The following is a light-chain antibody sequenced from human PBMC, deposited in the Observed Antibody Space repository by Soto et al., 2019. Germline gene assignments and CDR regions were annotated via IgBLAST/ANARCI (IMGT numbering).Light chain of an antibody. CDR2: KVT. CDR3: SSYTTTSAPV. CDR1: ISDIGAYNY. Sequence: QSALTQPASVSGSPGQSITIPCTGTISDIGAYNYVSWYQQHPGKAPKLIIYKVTNRPSGVSIRLSGSQSGNTASLTISGLQAEDEADYYCSSYTTTSAPVFGGGTKLTVL. J-gene: IGLJ2*01. V-gene: IGLV2-14*01.